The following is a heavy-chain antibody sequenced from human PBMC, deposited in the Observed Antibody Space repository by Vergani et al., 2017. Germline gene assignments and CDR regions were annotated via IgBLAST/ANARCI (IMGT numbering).Heavy chain of an antibody. CDR2: ISGSGGST. V-gene: IGHV3-23*01. Sequence: EVQLLESGGGLVQPGGSLRLSCAASGFTFSSYAMSWVRQAPGKGLEWVSAISGSGGSTYYADSVKGRFTISRDNSKNTMYLQMNSLRAEDTAVYYCAKMVSSSWYVCLDYWGQGTLVTVSS. CDR1: GFTFSSYA. J-gene: IGHJ4*02. D-gene: IGHD6-13*01. CDR3: AKMVSSSWYVCLDY.